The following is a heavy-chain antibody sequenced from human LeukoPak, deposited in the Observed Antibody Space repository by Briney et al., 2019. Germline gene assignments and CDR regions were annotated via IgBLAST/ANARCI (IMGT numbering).Heavy chain of an antibody. CDR1: GYTFTSYY. CDR2: INPSGGST. V-gene: IGHV1-46*01. D-gene: IGHD6-13*01. Sequence: ASVKVSCKASGYTFTSYYMHWVRQAPGQGLEWMGIINPSGGSTSYAQKFQGRVTMTRDTSTSTVYMELSSLRSEDTAVYYCARGASSWHEDDAFDIWGQETMVTVSS. J-gene: IGHJ3*02. CDR3: ARGASSWHEDDAFDI.